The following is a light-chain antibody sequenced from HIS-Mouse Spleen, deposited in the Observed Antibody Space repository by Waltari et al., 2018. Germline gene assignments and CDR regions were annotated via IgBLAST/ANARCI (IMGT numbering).Light chain of an antibody. Sequence: QSALTQPASVSGSPGQSITISCTGTSSDVGSYNLVSWYQQHPGKAPKLMIYEGRKRPSGVSNRFSGSKSGNTACLTISGLQAEDEADYYCCSYAGSSTWVFGGGTKLTVL. CDR2: EGR. CDR3: CSYAGSSTWV. CDR1: SSDVGSYNL. J-gene: IGLJ3*02. V-gene: IGLV2-23*01.